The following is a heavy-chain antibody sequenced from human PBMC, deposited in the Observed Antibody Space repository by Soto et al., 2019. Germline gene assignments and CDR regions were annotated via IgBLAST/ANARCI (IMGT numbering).Heavy chain of an antibody. CDR1: GFNFSSYG. V-gene: IGHV3-33*01. J-gene: IGHJ4*02. CDR3: AREATDIGATIRPDYFDY. Sequence: QVQLVESGGGVVQPGRSLRLAGAATGFNFSSYGMHWVRQAQGKGLEWGAVIWYEGSNKYYADYVKGRVTISRDKSTHTLYLEMSRLRAAHTAVYYCAREATDIGATIRPDYFDYWGQGTLVTVSS. D-gene: IGHD5-12*01. CDR2: IWYEGSNK.